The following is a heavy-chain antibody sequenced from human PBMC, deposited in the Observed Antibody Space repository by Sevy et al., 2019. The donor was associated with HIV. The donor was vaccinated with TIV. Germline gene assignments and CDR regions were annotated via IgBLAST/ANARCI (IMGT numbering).Heavy chain of an antibody. CDR2: INPNNGGT. J-gene: IGHJ6*02. CDR1: RYTFTDYY. D-gene: IGHD1-1*01. Sequence: ASVKVSCKASRYTFTDYYVHWVRQAPGQGLEWMGWINPNNGGTKYAQKFQGRVTLTSDTSISTAYMELGRLTFDDTAVYFCARLTTKPMSDEYGLDAWGQGTTVTVSS. V-gene: IGHV1-2*02. CDR3: ARLTTKPMSDEYGLDA.